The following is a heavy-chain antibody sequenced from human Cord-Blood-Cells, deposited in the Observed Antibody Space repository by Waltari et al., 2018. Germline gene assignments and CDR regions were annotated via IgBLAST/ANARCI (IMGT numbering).Heavy chain of an antibody. V-gene: IGHV4-34*01. CDR3: ARGGLLRNRYNWNYYGMDV. CDR2: INHSGST. D-gene: IGHD1-20*01. Sequence: QVQLQQWGAGLLKPSETLSLTCAVYGGSFSGYYWSWIRQPPGKGLEWIGEINHSGSTNYNPSLKSRVTISVDTSKNQFSLKLSSVTAADTAVYYCARGGLLRNRYNWNYYGMDVWGQGTTVTVSS. J-gene: IGHJ6*02. CDR1: GGSFSGYY.